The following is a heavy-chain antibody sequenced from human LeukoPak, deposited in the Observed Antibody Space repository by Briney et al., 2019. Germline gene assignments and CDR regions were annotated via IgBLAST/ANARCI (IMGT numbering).Heavy chain of an antibody. D-gene: IGHD4-23*01. CDR3: ARRKDGGNYFDY. V-gene: IGHV6-1*01. CDR1: GDSISSNSAT. J-gene: IGHJ4*02. CDR2: TYYRSKWYN. Sequence: QTLSLTCAISGDSISSNSATWNWIRQSPSRGLEWLGRTYYRSKWYNEYAVSVKSRMTINADTSKNRFSLQLNSVTPEDTAVYYCARRKDGGNYFDYWGQGTLVTVSS.